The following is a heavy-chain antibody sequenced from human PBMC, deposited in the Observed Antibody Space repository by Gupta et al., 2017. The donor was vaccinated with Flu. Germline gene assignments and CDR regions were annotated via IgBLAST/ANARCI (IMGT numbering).Heavy chain of an antibody. V-gene: IGHV3-30*18. Sequence: QVQLVQAGGGAVPPGRSLRLYCAASAFTFNNYDIHRSRQASGKGLEWVAVISYDGEEKSYADSVKDRFTISRDNSQNTLYLQMNSLTAEDTAVYYCAKIPLWWGELFANEGGLDFWGQGLLVTVSS. D-gene: IGHD3-10*01. CDR2: ISYDGEEK. CDR3: AKIPLWWGELFANEGGLDF. J-gene: IGHJ4*02. CDR1: AFTFNNYD.